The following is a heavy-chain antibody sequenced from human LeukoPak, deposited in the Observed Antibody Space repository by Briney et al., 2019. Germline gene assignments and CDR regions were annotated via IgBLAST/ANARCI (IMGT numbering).Heavy chain of an antibody. CDR1: GFTFSSYS. J-gene: IGHJ4*02. V-gene: IGHV3-23*01. CDR2: ISGSGGST. CDR3: AKARSGSYYLIYYFDY. Sequence: AGSLTLSCAASGFTFSSYSMSWVRQAPGKGLEWVSAISGSGGSTYYADSVKGRFTISRDNSKNTLYLQMNSLRAEDTAVYYCAKARSGSYYLIYYFDYWGQGTLVTVSS. D-gene: IGHD3-10*01.